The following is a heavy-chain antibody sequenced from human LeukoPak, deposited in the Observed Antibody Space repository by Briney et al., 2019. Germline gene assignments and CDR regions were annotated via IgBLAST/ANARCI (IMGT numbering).Heavy chain of an antibody. D-gene: IGHD4/OR15-4a*01. Sequence: GGSLRLSCAASGFTFSSYWMHWVRHAPGKGLVWVSRINSDGSSTSYADSVKGRFTISRDNAMNTLYLQMNSLRAEDTAVYYCARDRRLWNMDVWGTGTTVTISS. J-gene: IGHJ6*03. V-gene: IGHV3-74*01. CDR2: INSDGSST. CDR1: GFTFSSYW. CDR3: ARDRRLWNMDV.